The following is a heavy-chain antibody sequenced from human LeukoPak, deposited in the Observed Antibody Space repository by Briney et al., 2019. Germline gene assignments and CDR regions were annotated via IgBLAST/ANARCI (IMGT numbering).Heavy chain of an antibody. Sequence: PGGSLRLSCAASGFTVSSSYMSWVRQAPGKGLEWVSVIYSGGSTYYADSVKGRFTISRDNSKNTLYLQMNSLRAEDTAVYYCARDTIYSSGSYYYYYMDVWGKGTTVTVSS. CDR2: IYSGGST. CDR1: GFTVSSSY. V-gene: IGHV3-53*01. D-gene: IGHD3-22*01. J-gene: IGHJ6*03. CDR3: ARDTIYSSGSYYYYYMDV.